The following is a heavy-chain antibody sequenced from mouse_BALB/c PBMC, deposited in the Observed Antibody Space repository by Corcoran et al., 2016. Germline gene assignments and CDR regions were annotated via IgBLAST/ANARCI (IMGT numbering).Heavy chain of an antibody. V-gene: IGHV14-3*02. Sequence: EVKMQQTGAGIEKPGATVEWSCPDSGINIKDTYMHWVKQRPEQGLAWIGRIDPANGNTKYDPKCQGKATITADTSYNTAYLQLSSLTSEDTAVYYCASWDWHFDVCGAGTTVTVS. CDR3: ASWDWHFDV. CDR1: GINIKDTY. J-gene: IGHJ1*01. CDR2: IDPANGNT. D-gene: IGHD4-1*01.